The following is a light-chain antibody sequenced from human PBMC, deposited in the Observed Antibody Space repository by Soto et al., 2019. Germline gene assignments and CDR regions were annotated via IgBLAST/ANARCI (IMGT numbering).Light chain of an antibody. CDR2: AAS. V-gene: IGKV1-12*01. CDR1: QGISSW. CDR3: QQDNFSPFP. Sequence: DIQMTQSPSSVSASVGDRVTITCRASQGISSWLAWYQQKPGKAPKLLIYAASSLQSGVPSRFSGSGSGTYFTPTISSLPPDDFPTYYLQQDNFSPFPFGPGTKVDIK. J-gene: IGKJ3*01.